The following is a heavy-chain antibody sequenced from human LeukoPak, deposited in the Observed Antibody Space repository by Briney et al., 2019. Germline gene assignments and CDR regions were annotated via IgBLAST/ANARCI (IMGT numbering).Heavy chain of an antibody. D-gene: IGHD6-6*01. CDR3: ARDYDDAYSSSSRASLYMDV. Sequence: ASVKVSCKASGGTFSSYAISWVRQAPGQGLEWMGGIIPIFGTANYAQKFQGRVTITADESTSTAYMELSSLRSEDTAVYYCARDYDDAYSSSSRASLYMDVWGKGTTVTVSS. V-gene: IGHV1-69*13. CDR2: IIPIFGTA. CDR1: GGTFSSYA. J-gene: IGHJ6*03.